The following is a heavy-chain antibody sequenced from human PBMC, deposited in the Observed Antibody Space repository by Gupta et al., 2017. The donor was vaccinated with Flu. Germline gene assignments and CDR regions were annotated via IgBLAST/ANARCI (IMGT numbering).Heavy chain of an antibody. CDR1: GFTFSSYG. J-gene: IGHJ6*02. D-gene: IGHD2-2*01. Sequence: QVQLVESGGGVVQPGRSLRLSCAASGFTFSSYGMHWVRQAPGKGLEWVAVIWYDGSNKYYADSVKGRFTISRDNSKNTLYLQMNSLRAEDTAVYYWARVIVPAAISGMDVWGQGTTVTVSS. CDR2: IWYDGSNK. CDR3: ARVIVPAAISGMDV. V-gene: IGHV3-33*01.